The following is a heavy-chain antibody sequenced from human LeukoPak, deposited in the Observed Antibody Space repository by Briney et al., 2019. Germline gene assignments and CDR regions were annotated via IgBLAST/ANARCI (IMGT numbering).Heavy chain of an antibody. CDR2: INQDGSEK. CDR3: ARDVATISNWFDP. J-gene: IGHJ5*02. Sequence: PGGSLRLSCAASGFTFSSYWMSWVRQAPGKGLEWVANINQDGSEKYYVDSVKGRFTISRDNAKNSLYLQMNSLRAEDTAVYYCARDVATISNWFDPWGPGNPGHRLL. CDR1: GFTFSSYW. D-gene: IGHD5-24*01. V-gene: IGHV3-7*01.